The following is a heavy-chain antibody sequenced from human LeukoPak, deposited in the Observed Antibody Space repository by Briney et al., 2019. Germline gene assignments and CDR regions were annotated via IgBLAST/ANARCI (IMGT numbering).Heavy chain of an antibody. J-gene: IGHJ4*02. D-gene: IGHD2-2*01. CDR1: GGSFSGYY. CDR2: INHSGST. CDR3: AKLSRPRQRIVVVPAAGYFDY. Sequence: KPSETLSLTCAVYGGSFSGYYWSWIRQPPGKGLEWIGEINHSGSTTYNPSLKRRVTIPVDTSKNQFSTNLSSVTAAVKAVYYCAKLSRPRQRIVVVPAAGYFDYWGQGTLVTVSS. V-gene: IGHV4-34*01.